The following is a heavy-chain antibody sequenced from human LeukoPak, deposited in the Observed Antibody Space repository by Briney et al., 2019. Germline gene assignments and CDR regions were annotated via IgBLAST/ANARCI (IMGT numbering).Heavy chain of an antibody. V-gene: IGHV1-8*01. CDR1: GYTFTIYD. Sequence: ASVKVSCKASGYTFTIYDIHGVRQATGQGLEWMGWMNPNSGNTGYAQKCQGRVTMTRNTSISTAYMELGSLRSEVTAVYYCARGYYTRVGATIFDYWGQGTLVTVSS. CDR2: MNPNSGNT. D-gene: IGHD1-26*01. CDR3: ARGYYTRVGATIFDY. J-gene: IGHJ4*02.